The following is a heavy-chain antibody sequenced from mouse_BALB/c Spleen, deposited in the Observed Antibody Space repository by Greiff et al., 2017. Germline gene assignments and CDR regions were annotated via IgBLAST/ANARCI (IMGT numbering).Heavy chain of an antibody. CDR1: GFTFSSFG. CDR2: ISSGSSTI. Sequence: EVQGVESGGGLVQPGGSRKLSCAASGFTFSSFGMHWVRQAPEKGLEWVAYISSGSSTIYYADTVKGRFTISRDNPKNTLFLQMTSLRSEDTAMYYCARRVPYAMDYWGQGTSVTVSS. J-gene: IGHJ4*01. CDR3: ARRVPYAMDY. V-gene: IGHV5-17*02.